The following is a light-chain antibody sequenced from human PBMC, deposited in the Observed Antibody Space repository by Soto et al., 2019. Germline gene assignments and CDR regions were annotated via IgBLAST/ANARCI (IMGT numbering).Light chain of an antibody. J-gene: IGKJ1*01. V-gene: IGKV1-5*03. CDR3: QHYNSYRWT. Sequence: DIQMTQSLSTLSGYVGDRVTITCRASQTISSWLAWYQQKPGKAPKLLIYKASTLKSGVPSRFSGSGSGTEFTLTISSLQPDDFATYYCQHYNSYRWTFGQGTKADIK. CDR2: KAS. CDR1: QTISSW.